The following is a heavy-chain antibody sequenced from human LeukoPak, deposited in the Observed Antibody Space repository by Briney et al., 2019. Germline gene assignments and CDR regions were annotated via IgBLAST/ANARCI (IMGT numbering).Heavy chain of an antibody. CDR2: FKSKTDGGTT. CDR1: GFTFSNAW. CDR3: TTPYYDILTGH. Sequence: GGSLRLSCAASGFTFSNAWMSWVRQAPGKGREWVGRFKSKTDGGTTDYAVPVKGRFTISRDDSKNTLYLQMNSLKTEDTAVYYCTTPYYDILTGHWGQGTLVTVSS. V-gene: IGHV3-15*01. J-gene: IGHJ4*02. D-gene: IGHD3-9*01.